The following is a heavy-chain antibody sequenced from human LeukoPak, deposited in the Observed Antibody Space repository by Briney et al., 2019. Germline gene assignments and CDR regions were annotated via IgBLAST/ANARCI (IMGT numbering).Heavy chain of an antibody. CDR2: IKQDGSEK. Sequence: GGSLRLSCAASGFTFSSYWMSWVRQAPGKGLEWVANIKQDGSEKYYVDSVKGRFTISRDNAKNSLYLQMNSLRAEDTAVYYCARAAGVTIFGVVIGPYYMDVWGKGTTVTVSS. D-gene: IGHD3-3*01. V-gene: IGHV3-7*01. CDR3: ARAAGVTIFGVVIGPYYMDV. CDR1: GFTFSSYW. J-gene: IGHJ6*03.